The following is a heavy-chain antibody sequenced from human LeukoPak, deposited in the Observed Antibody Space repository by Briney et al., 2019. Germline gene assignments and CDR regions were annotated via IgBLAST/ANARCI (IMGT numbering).Heavy chain of an antibody. CDR3: ARTVSVSYYYYMDV. D-gene: IGHD4-17*01. V-gene: IGHV1-69*13. CDR2: IIPIFGTA. J-gene: IGHJ6*03. Sequence: ASVNVSCKASGGTFSSYAISWVRQAPGQGLEWMGGIIPIFGTANYAQKFQGRVTITADESTSTAYMELSSLRSEDTAVYYCARTVSVSYYYYMDVWGKGTTVTISS. CDR1: GGTFSSYA.